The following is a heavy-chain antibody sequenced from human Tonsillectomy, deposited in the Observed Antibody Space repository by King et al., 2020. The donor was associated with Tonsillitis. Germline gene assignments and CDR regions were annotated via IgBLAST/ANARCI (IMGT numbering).Heavy chain of an antibody. D-gene: IGHD1-20*01. CDR3: AIPYNW. V-gene: IGHV3-7*01. CDR1: GFTFSSNW. CDR2: IKQDGSEK. Sequence: VQLVESGGGLVQPGGSLRLSCAASGFTFSSNWMSWFRQAPGEGLEWVANIKQDGSEKYYVDSVEGRFTISRDNAKNSLYLQMNSPRAEDTAMYYCAIPYNWWGQGTMVTVSS. J-gene: IGHJ3*01.